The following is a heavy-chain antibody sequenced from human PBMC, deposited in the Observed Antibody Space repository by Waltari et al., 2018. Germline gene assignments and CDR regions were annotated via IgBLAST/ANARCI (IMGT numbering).Heavy chain of an antibody. CDR3: ARDPIIAGVFFDM. CDR2: INPNNGNT. Sequence: QVQLVQSGAAVKKPGASVKVSCKTSGYSFGAYYIHWLRQAPGQSPEWMGWINPNNGNTKYAQKFQDRVTITRDKSVSTVYMELSSLKSDDTAIFYCARDPIIAGVFFDMWGQGTMVTVSS. CDR1: GYSFGAYY. D-gene: IGHD3-10*01. J-gene: IGHJ3*02. V-gene: IGHV1-2*02.